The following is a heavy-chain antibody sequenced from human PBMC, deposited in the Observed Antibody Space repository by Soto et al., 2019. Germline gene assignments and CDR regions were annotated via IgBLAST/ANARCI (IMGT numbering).Heavy chain of an antibody. CDR2: IYYSGST. J-gene: IGHJ6*03. CDR3: AGRDCSGTNFYSLDYYYMDV. CDR1: GGSFSSYY. V-gene: IGHV4-59*08. D-gene: IGHD2-2*01. Sequence: QVQLQESGPGLVRPSETLSLTCTVSGGSFSSYYWTWIRQSPGKGLEWIGYIYYSGSTDYNPSLRGRLAISIYTSKKQFSLRLNSMSAADTAVYYCAGRDCSGTNFYSLDYYYMDVWGKGTTVTVSS.